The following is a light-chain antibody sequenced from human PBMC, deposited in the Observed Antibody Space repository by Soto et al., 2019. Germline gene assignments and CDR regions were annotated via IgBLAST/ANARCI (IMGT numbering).Light chain of an antibody. CDR1: QDISDY. CDR2: GAS. V-gene: IGKV1-33*01. Sequence: DIQMTQSPSSLSTSVGDRVTISCQASQDISDYLNWYQQKPGKAPKLLIYGASNLETGVPSRFSGTGSGTDFTFTISSLQPEDIATYYCQQCDSLPLTFGGGTKVEIK. J-gene: IGKJ4*01. CDR3: QQCDSLPLT.